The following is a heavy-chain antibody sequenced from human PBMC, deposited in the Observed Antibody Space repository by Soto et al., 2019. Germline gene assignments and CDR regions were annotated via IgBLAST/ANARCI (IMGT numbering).Heavy chain of an antibody. V-gene: IGHV6-1*01. CDR1: EDSVSSNSAA. J-gene: IGHJ6*03. CDR2: TYYRSKWYN. CDR3: ASAGGRCSSTSCYMGGDYYYYYMDV. Sequence: SQTLSLTCAISEDSVSSNSAAWNWIRQSPSRGLEWLGRTYYRSKWYNDYAVSVKSRITINPDTSKNQFSLQLNSVTPEDTAVYYCASAGGRCSSTSCYMGGDYYYYYMDVWGKGTTVTVSS. D-gene: IGHD2-2*02.